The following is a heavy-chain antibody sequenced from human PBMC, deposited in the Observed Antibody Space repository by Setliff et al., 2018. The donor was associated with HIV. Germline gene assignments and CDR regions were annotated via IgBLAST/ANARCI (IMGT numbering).Heavy chain of an antibody. CDR1: GGSIRSGSYY. D-gene: IGHD1-26*01. J-gene: IGHJ4*02. Sequence: PSETLSLTCSVSGGSIRSGSYYWDWIRQPPGKGLEWIGSIDYSGSTHYNPSLKSRVTISVDTSKNQFSLKLSSVTAADTAVYYCATHGAQWGQGTLVTVSS. CDR2: IDYSGST. V-gene: IGHV4-39*01. CDR3: ATHGAQ.